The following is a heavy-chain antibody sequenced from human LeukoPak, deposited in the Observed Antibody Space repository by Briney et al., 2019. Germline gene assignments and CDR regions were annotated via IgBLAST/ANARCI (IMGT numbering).Heavy chain of an antibody. CDR2: ISAYNGNT. CDR1: GYTFTSYG. J-gene: IGHJ5*02. CDR3: AREFRYSSGWLQGPNINRFDP. D-gene: IGHD6-19*01. V-gene: IGHV1-18*01. Sequence: ASVKVSCKASGYTFTSYGISWVRQAPGQGLEWMGWISAYNGNTNYAQKLQGRVTMITDTSTSTAYMELRSLRSDDTAVYYCAREFRYSSGWLQGPNINRFDPWGQGTLVTVSS.